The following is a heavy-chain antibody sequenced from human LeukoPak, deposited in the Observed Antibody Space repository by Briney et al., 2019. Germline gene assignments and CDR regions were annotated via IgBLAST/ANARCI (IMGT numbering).Heavy chain of an antibody. CDR2: ISYDGSNK. D-gene: IGHD6-19*01. CDR3: AKDRGIAVAGTFYYGMDV. CDR1: GFTFSSYG. V-gene: IGHV3-30*18. J-gene: IGHJ6*02. Sequence: GRSLRLSCAASGFTFSSYGMHWVRQAPGKGLEWVAVISYDGSNKYYADSVKGRFTISRDNSKNTLYLQMNSLRAEDTAVYYCAKDRGIAVAGTFYYGMDVWGQGTTVTVSS.